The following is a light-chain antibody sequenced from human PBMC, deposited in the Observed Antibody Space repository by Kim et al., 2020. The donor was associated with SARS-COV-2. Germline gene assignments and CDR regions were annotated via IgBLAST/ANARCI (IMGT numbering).Light chain of an antibody. CDR3: QQYVSRPT. V-gene: IGKV3-15*01. J-gene: IGKJ1*01. Sequence: EIVMTQSPATLSLSPGERATLSCRANESLGTSLAWYQQKPGQAPRLLIYTISTRATGIAARFSGTGFGTQFTLTISSLQPEDFAVYYCQQYVSRPTFGQGTKVEIK. CDR1: ESLGTS. CDR2: TIS.